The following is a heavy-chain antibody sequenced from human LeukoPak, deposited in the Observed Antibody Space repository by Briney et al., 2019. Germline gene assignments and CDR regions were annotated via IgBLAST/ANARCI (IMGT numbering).Heavy chain of an antibody. Sequence: KGGESLKISCKASGYSFTSYWISWVRQMPGKGLEWMGIINPGDFDTKYSPSFQGQVTISADKAINTAYIQWSSLKASDTAMYYCTRRAGTTGWSYYGMDVWGQGTTVTVSS. V-gene: IGHV5-51*01. CDR2: INPGDFDT. D-gene: IGHD6-19*01. CDR3: TRRAGTTGWSYYGMDV. J-gene: IGHJ6*02. CDR1: GYSFTSYW.